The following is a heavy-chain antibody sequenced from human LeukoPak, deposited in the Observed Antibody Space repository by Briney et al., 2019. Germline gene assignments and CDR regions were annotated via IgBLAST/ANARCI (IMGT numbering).Heavy chain of an antibody. D-gene: IGHD7-27*01. CDR3: ARDRETPGQVFDN. V-gene: IGHV3-7*01. J-gene: IGHJ4*02. CDR2: IKQDGSEI. CDR1: GFTFSSCW. Sequence: GGSLRLSCAASGFTFSSCWMSWVRQAPGKGLEWVANIKQDGSEIYYVDSVKGRFTISRDNAKNSLYLQMNSLRGEDTAIYYCARDRETPGQVFDNWGQGTLVTVSS.